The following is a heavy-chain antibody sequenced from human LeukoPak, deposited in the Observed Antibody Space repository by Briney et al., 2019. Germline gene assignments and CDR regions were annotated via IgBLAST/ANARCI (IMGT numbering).Heavy chain of an antibody. Sequence: PGGSLRLSCVASGFTFDDHAMHWVRQAPGKGLEWVSSISWYSGNIGYADSVKGRFSISGDNAKNTLYLEMNSLRTDDTALYFCARDVWRRAFYYAMDVWGLGTTVAVSS. CDR1: GFTFDDHA. J-gene: IGHJ6*02. CDR3: ARDVWRRAFYYAMDV. D-gene: IGHD2-21*01. V-gene: IGHV3-9*01. CDR2: ISWYSGNI.